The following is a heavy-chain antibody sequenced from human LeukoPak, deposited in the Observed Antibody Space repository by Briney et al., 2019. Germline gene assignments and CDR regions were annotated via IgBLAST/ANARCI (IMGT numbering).Heavy chain of an antibody. CDR2: ISSSSSYI. Sequence: AGGSLRLSCAASGFTFSSYSMNWVRQAPGKGLEWVSSISSSSSYIYYADSVKGRFTISRDNAKNSLYLQMNSLRAEDTAMYYCARLQYSFLYGSGSYGVDYWGQGTLVTVSS. D-gene: IGHD3-10*01. CDR3: ARLQYSFLYGSGSYGVDY. CDR1: GFTFSSYS. V-gene: IGHV3-21*01. J-gene: IGHJ4*02.